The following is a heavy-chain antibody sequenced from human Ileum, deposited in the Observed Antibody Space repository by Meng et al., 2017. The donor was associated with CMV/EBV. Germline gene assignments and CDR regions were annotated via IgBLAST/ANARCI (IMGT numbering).Heavy chain of an antibody. CDR2: IYVSGST. CDR1: VDSISLNS. D-gene: IGHD4-17*01. J-gene: IGHJ4*02. V-gene: IGHV4-4*07. Sequence: VQLQESGPRLGNPEETLSIPSRVSVDSISLNSWNSIRQPAGKGLEWIGRIYVSGSTNYNSSLRSRSTLSVDKAKNQFSLNLNSVTAADTAVYYCARDQDYGLLDSWGQGTLVTVSS. CDR3: ARDQDYGLLDS.